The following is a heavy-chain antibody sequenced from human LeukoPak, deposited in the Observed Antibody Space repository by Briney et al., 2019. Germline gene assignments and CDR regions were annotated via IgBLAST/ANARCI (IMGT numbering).Heavy chain of an antibody. CDR2: ISRLAGST. J-gene: IGHJ4*02. Sequence: GGSLRLSCAASGFTFSSYPMSWVRQAPGKGLEWVSAISRLAGSTAYADSVNGRFTISRDNSQNTLFLQMNSLRVDDTAMYYCAKDVRDYYGTGTLNFDSWGQGTLVSVSS. D-gene: IGHD3-10*01. CDR1: GFTFSSYP. V-gene: IGHV3-23*01. CDR3: AKDVRDYYGTGTLNFDS.